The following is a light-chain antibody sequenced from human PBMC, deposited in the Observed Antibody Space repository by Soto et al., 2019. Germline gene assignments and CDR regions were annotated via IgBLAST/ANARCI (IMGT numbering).Light chain of an antibody. CDR3: QQYNTYSPPWT. J-gene: IGKJ1*01. V-gene: IGKV1-5*01. CDR1: QSITTY. CDR2: DAS. Sequence: DIQMTQSPSSLSASVGDRVTITCRASQSITTYLNWYRQKPGKAPNLLIYDASRLESGVPSRFSGSGSGTEFTLTISSLQRDDFATYYCQQYNTYSPPWTFGQGTKVEIK.